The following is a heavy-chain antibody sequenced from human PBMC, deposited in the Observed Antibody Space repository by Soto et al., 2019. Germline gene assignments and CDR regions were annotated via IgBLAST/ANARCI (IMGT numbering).Heavy chain of an antibody. CDR2: IRRKAYGGTT. CDR3: TTLLRKANDAFHX. D-gene: IGHD5-12*01. J-gene: IGHJ3*02. Sequence: GGSLRLSFTASGFTFSDYAMSWVRQAPGKGLEWVFFIRRKAYGGTTEYAASVKGRFTISRDDSKRIAYLQMKSLKTEDTAVYYCTTLLRKANDAFHXWGQGTMVTVS. CDR1: GFTFSDYA. V-gene: IGHV3-49*04.